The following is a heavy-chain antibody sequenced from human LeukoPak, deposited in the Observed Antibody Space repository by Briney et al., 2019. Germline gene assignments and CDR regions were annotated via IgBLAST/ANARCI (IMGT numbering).Heavy chain of an antibody. CDR2: ISAYNGNT. CDR1: GYTFTSYG. D-gene: IGHD2-2*01. J-gene: IGHJ5*02. V-gene: IGHV1-18*01. CDR3: AREVGYCSSTSCWGNWFDP. Sequence: ASVKVSCKASGYTFTSYGISWVRQAPGQGLEWMGWISAYNGNTNYAQKLQGRVTMTTDTSTSTAYMELRSLRSDDTAVYYCAREVGYCSSTSCWGNWFDPWGQGTLVTVSS.